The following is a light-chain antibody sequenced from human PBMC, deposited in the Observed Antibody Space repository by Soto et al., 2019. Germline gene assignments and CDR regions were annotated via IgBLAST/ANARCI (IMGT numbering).Light chain of an antibody. CDR1: SSNIGAGYD. Sequence: QSVLTQPPSVSGAPGQRVTISCTGSSSNIGAGYDVQWYQQLPGIAPKLLIYDSRNRPSGVPDRLSGSKSGTSASLAITGLQAEDEADYYCQSFDSSLSGWVFGGGTKLTVL. J-gene: IGLJ3*02. CDR2: DSR. CDR3: QSFDSSLSGWV. V-gene: IGLV1-40*01.